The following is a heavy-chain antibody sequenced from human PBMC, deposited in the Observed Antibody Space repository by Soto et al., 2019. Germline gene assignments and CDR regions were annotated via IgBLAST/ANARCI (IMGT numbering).Heavy chain of an antibody. Sequence: QVQLVESGGGLVKPGGSLRLSCAASGFTFSDYYMSWIRQAPGKGLEWVAIISYDGGNKYYADSVKGRFTISRDNSKNTLYLQMNSLSTEETAVYYCARDFYDFWSGYYTPGYYFDYWGQGTLVTVSS. D-gene: IGHD3-3*01. J-gene: IGHJ4*02. CDR2: ISYDGGNK. CDR1: GFTFSDYY. CDR3: ARDFYDFWSGYYTPGYYFDY. V-gene: IGHV3-30-3*01.